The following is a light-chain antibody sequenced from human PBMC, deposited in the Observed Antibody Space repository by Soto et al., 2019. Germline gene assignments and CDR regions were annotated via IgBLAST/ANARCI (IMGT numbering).Light chain of an antibody. Sequence: DIQMTQSPSSLSASVGDRLTITCRASQDIGKSLAWYQQRPGKVPKPLIYAASTLHSGVPSRFSGGGSGTHVSLTISDLQPEDVATYYCQMYVTAPETFGQGTKVEI. V-gene: IGKV1-27*01. CDR3: QMYVTAPET. CDR1: QDIGKS. CDR2: AAS. J-gene: IGKJ1*01.